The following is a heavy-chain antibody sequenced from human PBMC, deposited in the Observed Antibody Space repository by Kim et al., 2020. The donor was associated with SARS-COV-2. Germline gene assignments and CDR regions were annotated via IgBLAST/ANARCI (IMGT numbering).Heavy chain of an antibody. V-gene: IGHV4-39*01. Sequence: SETLSLTCTVSGGSISSSSYYWGWIRQPPGKGLEWIGSIYYSGSTYHNPSLKSRVTISVDTSKNQFSLKLSSVTAADTAVYYCARLGESDAFDIWGQGTMVTVSS. CDR3: ARLGESDAFDI. D-gene: IGHD3-10*01. CDR1: GGSISSSSYY. CDR2: IYYSGST. J-gene: IGHJ3*02.